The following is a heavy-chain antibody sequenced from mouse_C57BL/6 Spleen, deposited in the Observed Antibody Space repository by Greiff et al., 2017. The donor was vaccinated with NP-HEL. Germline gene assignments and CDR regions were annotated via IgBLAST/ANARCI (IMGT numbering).Heavy chain of an antibody. CDR3: ARVRYDGYAMDY. D-gene: IGHD2-3*01. V-gene: IGHV1-64*01. J-gene: IGHJ4*01. CDR2: IHPNSGST. CDR1: GYTFTSYW. Sequence: VQLQQSGAELVKPGASVKLSCKASGYTFTSYWMHWVKQRPGQGLEWIGMIHPNSGSTNYNEKFKSKATLTVDKSSSTAYMQLSSLTSEDSAVYYCARVRYDGYAMDYWGQGTSVTVSS.